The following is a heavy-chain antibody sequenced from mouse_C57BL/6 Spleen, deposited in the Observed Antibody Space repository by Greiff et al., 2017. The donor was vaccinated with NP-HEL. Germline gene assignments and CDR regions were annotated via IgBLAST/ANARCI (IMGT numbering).Heavy chain of an antibody. CDR3: ARGAYYGSSPYAMDY. CDR1: GYTFTSYD. D-gene: IGHD1-1*01. J-gene: IGHJ4*01. V-gene: IGHV1-85*01. Sequence: QVQLQQSGPELVKPGASVKLSCKASGYTFTSYDINWVKQRPGQGLEWIGWIYPRDGSTKYNEKFKGTATLTVDTSSSTAYMELHSLTSEDSAVYFCARGAYYGSSPYAMDYWGQGTSVTVSS. CDR2: IYPRDGST.